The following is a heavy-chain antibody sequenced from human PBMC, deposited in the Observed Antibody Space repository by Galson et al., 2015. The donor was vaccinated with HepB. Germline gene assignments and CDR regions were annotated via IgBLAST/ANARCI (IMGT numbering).Heavy chain of an antibody. CDR3: ARGSFGDIDY. J-gene: IGHJ4*02. Sequence: SLRLSCAASGFNVSTNYMSWVRQAPGKGLEWASVIYSGGSTHYADSVKGRFTISRDNAKKSLFLQMNSLRAEDTSVYYCARGSFGDIDYWGQGTLVTVSS. CDR2: IYSGGST. V-gene: IGHV3-66*01. D-gene: IGHD4-17*01. CDR1: GFNVSTNY.